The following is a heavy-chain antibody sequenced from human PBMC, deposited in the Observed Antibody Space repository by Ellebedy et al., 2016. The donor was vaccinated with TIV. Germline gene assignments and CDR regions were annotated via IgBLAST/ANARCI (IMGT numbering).Heavy chain of an antibody. Sequence: PGGSLRLSCAASGFTFSSYAMSWVRQAPGKGLEWVSAISDRGGSTYYADSVKGRFTISRDNSKNTLYLQMNNLRAEDTAVYYCASSLTTVVTIRFDYWGQGTLVTVSS. CDR3: ASSLTTVVTIRFDY. J-gene: IGHJ4*02. D-gene: IGHD4-23*01. CDR2: ISDRGGST. V-gene: IGHV3-23*01. CDR1: GFTFSSYA.